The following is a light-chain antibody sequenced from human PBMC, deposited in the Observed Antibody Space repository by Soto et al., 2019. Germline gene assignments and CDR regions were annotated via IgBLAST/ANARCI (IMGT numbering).Light chain of an antibody. J-gene: IGLJ2*01. Sequence: QSALTQPASVSGSPGQSITISCTGTSSDVGGYNSVSWYQHHPGKAPKLMIYDVNNRPSGVSNRFSGSKSGNTASLTISGLQAEDEADYFCISYTSSSSLPVVLGGGTKLTVL. CDR2: DVN. CDR3: ISYTSSSSLPVV. V-gene: IGLV2-14*03. CDR1: SSDVGGYNS.